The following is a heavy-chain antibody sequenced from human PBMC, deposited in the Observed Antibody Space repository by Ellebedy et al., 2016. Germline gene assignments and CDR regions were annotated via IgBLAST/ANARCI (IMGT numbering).Heavy chain of an antibody. V-gene: IGHV1-46*01. CDR2: INPSGGST. D-gene: IGHD3-22*01. J-gene: IGHJ3*02. CDR3: ARDIAYDSSGYYLTVAFDI. Sequence: ASVKVSCXASGYTFTSYYMHWVRQAPGQGLEWMGIINPSGGSTSYAQKFQGRVTMTRDTSTSTVYMELSSLRSEDTAVYYCARDIAYDSSGYYLTVAFDIWGQGTMVTVSS. CDR1: GYTFTSYY.